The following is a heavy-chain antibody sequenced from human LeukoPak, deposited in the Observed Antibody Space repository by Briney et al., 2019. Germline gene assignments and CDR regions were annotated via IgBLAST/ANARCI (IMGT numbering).Heavy chain of an antibody. D-gene: IGHD1-7*01. V-gene: IGHV4-34*01. CDR2: INHSGRN. Sequence: SETLSLTCAVYGGSFSGYYWSWIRQPPGKGLEWIGEINHSGRNNYNPSLKSRVTISVDASKNQFSLKLSSVTAADTAVYYCARATGTKVPPGYWGQGTLVTVSS. J-gene: IGHJ4*02. CDR1: GGSFSGYY. CDR3: ARATGTKVPPGY.